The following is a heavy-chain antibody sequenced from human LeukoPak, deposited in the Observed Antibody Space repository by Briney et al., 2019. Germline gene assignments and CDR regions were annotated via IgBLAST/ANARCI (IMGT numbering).Heavy chain of an antibody. CDR1: GGSISSGGYS. CDR3: ARERGYYYSSGPVTHYFDY. CDR2: IYHSGST. J-gene: IGHJ4*02. V-gene: IGHV4-30-2*01. D-gene: IGHD3-22*01. Sequence: SETLSLTCAVSGGSISSGGYSWSWIRQPPGKGLEWIGYIYHSGSTYYNPSLKSRVTISVDRSKNQFSLKLSSVTAADTAVYYCARERGYYYSSGPVTHYFDYWAREPWAPSPQ.